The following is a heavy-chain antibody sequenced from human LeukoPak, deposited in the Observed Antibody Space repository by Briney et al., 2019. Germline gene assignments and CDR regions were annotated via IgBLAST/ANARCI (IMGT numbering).Heavy chain of an antibody. CDR2: LSRSSTYI. J-gene: IGHJ6*02. CDR1: GFIFSSYG. Sequence: NPGGSLRLSCAASGFIFSSYGMNWVRQAPGKGLEWVSSLSRSSTYIYYADSVKGRFTISRDNAKNSLYLQMNSLRVEDTAVYYCARDSGYDYPPYGGMDVWGQGTTVTVSS. D-gene: IGHD5-12*01. CDR3: ARDSGYDYPPYGGMDV. V-gene: IGHV3-21*01.